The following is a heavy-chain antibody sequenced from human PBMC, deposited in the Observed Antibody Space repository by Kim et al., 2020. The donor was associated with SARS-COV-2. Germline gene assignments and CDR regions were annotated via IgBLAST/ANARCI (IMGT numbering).Heavy chain of an antibody. V-gene: IGHV3-7*01. D-gene: IGHD2-15*01. CDR1: GFSFSSYW. CDR2: MKEDGGES. CDR3: ARDDGNRVVDY. J-gene: IGHJ4*02. Sequence: GGSLRLSCAASGFSFSSYWMSWVRQGPGKGLEWVANMKEDGGESYYVDSVKGRFTISRDNAKNSLYLQMGSLGVEDTAVYYCARDDGNRVVDYWGQGTLVTVSS.